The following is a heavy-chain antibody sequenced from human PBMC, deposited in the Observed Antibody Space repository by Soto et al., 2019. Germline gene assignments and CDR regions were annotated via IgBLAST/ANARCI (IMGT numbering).Heavy chain of an antibody. CDR2: IYYSGST. CDR1: GGSISSSSYY. D-gene: IGHD3-9*01. CDR3: ARGDKGVRNNILPLAY. Sequence: PSETLSLTCTVSGGSISSSSYYWGWIRQPPGKGLEWIGSIYYSGSTYYNPSLKSRVTISVDTSKNQFSLKLSSVTAADTAVYYFARGDKGVRNNILPLAYWGQGPLVPVSP. V-gene: IGHV4-39*01. J-gene: IGHJ4*02.